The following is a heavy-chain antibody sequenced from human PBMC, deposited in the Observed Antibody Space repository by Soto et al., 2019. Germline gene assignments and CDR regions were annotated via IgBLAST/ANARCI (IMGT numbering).Heavy chain of an antibody. Sequence: GGSLRLSCAPSGFTFSSYGMHWVRQAPGKGLEWVAVIWYDGTNKYYADSVKGRFTISRDNSKNTLYLQMNSLRAEDTAVYYCARDLGQWPLSYFDYWGQGTLVTSPQ. CDR1: GFTFSSYG. J-gene: IGHJ4*02. CDR3: ARDLGQWPLSYFDY. D-gene: IGHD6-19*01. CDR2: IWYDGTNK. V-gene: IGHV3-33*01.